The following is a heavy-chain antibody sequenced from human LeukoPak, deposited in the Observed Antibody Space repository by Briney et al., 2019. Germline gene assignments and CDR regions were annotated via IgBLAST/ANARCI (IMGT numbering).Heavy chain of an antibody. Sequence: GASVKVSCKVSGYTLTELSMHWVRQAPGKGLEWMGGFDPEDGETIYAQKFQGRVTMTEDTSTDTAYMELSSLRSEDTAVYYCATGYCSGGSCWNWFDPWGQGTLVTVSS. J-gene: IGHJ5*02. CDR2: FDPEDGET. CDR3: ATGYCSGGSCWNWFDP. D-gene: IGHD2-15*01. CDR1: GYTLTELS. V-gene: IGHV1-24*01.